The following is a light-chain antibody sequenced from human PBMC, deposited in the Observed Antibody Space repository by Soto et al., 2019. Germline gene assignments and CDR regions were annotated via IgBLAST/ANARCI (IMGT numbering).Light chain of an antibody. Sequence: EIVMTQSPATLSVSPGERATLSCRASQSVSSNLAWYQQKPGQAPRLLIYGASTRATGIPARFSGSGSGTEFTLTISSLQPDDIATYYCQQCHRYLTFGQGTKVDNK. CDR2: GAS. V-gene: IGKV3-15*01. CDR1: QSVSSN. J-gene: IGKJ1*01. CDR3: QQCHRYLT.